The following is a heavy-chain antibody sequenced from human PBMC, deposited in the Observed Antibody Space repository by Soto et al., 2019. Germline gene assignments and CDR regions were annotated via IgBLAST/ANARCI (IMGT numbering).Heavy chain of an antibody. Sequence: TSQPLPLISTVVCGSIRDYYWSWIRQPPGKGLEWVGYIYYSVGTNYNPSLKSRVTISVDTSKNQFSLKLSSVTAGDTSVYYCARYCSGGSCYFYAFGIWGQGTMRTVSS. J-gene: IGHJ3*02. D-gene: IGHD2-15*01. CDR2: IYYSVGT. V-gene: IGHV4-59*08. CDR1: CGSIRDYY. CDR3: ARYCSGGSCYFYAFGI.